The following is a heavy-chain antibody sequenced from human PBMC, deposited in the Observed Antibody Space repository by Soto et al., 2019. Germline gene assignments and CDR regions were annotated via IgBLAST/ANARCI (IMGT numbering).Heavy chain of an antibody. Sequence: SETLSLTCAVYGGSFSGYYWSWIRQPPGKGLEWIGEINHSGSTNYNPSLKSRVTISVDTSKNQFSLKLSSVTAADTAVYYCARAASYGAKGHWFDPWGQGTLVTVPQ. CDR2: INHSGST. CDR1: GGSFSGYY. V-gene: IGHV4-34*01. J-gene: IGHJ5*02. CDR3: ARAASYGAKGHWFDP. D-gene: IGHD4-17*01.